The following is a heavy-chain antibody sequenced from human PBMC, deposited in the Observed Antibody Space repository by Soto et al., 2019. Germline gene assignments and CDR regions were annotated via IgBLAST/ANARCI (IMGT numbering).Heavy chain of an antibody. CDR2: IYNGGTT. Sequence: QVQLQESGPGLVKPSQTLSLTCTVSGGSINTVNYYWSWIRQSPDKGLEWIGNIYNGGTTYNNPSLTSRVTISVDTSNDPFSLNLSSVSAADTAVYYCARGPSGDKVDYWGQGTLVTVSS. V-gene: IGHV4-30-4*01. D-gene: IGHD7-27*01. J-gene: IGHJ4*02. CDR1: GGSINTVNYY. CDR3: ARGPSGDKVDY.